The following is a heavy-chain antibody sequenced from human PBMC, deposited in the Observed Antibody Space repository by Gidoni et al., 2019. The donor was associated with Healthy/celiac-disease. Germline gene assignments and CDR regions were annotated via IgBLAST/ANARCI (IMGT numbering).Heavy chain of an antibody. CDR2: TYPGDSDT. D-gene: IGHD3-22*01. CDR1: GYSFTSYC. V-gene: IGHV5-51*01. J-gene: IGHJ3*02. Sequence: EVQLVQSGAEVKKPGESLKIYCKVSGYSFTSYCIGWVRQLPGKGLEWMGITYPGDSDTRYSPSFQGQVTISADKSISTAYLQWSSLKASDTAMYYCARPQGRDSSGHDAFDIWGQGTMVTVSS. CDR3: ARPQGRDSSGHDAFDI.